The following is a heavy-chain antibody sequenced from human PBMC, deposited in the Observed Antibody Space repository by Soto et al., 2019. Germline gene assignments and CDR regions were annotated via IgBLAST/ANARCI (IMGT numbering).Heavy chain of an antibody. CDR1: GFTFNNHA. CDR2: ISGSGGTT. D-gene: IGHD5-12*01. CDR3: ARNSGYDSYDSSGIDC. V-gene: IGHV3-23*01. Sequence: GGSLRLSCAASGFTFNNHAMSWVRRAPGKGLEWVSAISGSGGTTYYADSLKGRITISRDTSRNTLCLQMNSLRAEDTAVYYCARNSGYDSYDSSGIDCWGQGTLVTVSS. J-gene: IGHJ4*02.